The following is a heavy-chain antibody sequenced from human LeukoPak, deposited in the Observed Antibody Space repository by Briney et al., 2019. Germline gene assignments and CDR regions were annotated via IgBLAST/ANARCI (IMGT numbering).Heavy chain of an antibody. Sequence: GASVKVSCKASGFTLTAYYMHWVRQAPGQGLEWMGWINPNSGGTNYAQKFQGRVTMTRDTSISTAYMELSRLRSDDTAVYSCARGGQGAPLDYWGQGSLVTVSS. V-gene: IGHV1-2*02. J-gene: IGHJ4*02. CDR1: GFTLTAYY. D-gene: IGHD1-26*01. CDR3: ARGGQGAPLDY. CDR2: INPNSGGT.